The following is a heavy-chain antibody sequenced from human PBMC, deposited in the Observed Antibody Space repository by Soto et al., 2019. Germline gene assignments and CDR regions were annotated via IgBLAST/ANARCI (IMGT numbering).Heavy chain of an antibody. CDR2: IYYSGST. CDR1: GDSISSSSYY. D-gene: IGHD3-10*01. CDR3: ARDRGFDY. Sequence: SETLSLTCIVSGDSISSSSYYWGWIRQPPGKGLEWIGSIYYSGSTYYNPSLKSRVTLSVDKSKNQFSLNLTSVTAADTAVYYCARDRGFDYWGQGTLVTVSS. J-gene: IGHJ4*02. V-gene: IGHV4-39*07.